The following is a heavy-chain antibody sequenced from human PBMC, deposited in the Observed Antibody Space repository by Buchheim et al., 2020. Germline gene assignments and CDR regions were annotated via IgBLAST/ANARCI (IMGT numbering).Heavy chain of an antibody. CDR2: ISSSGSSI. CDR1: GFIFSNFE. D-gene: IGHD2-15*01. V-gene: IGHV3-48*03. Sequence: EVQLVESGGGLVQPGGSLRLSCAASGFIFSNFEMNWVRQAPGKGLEWVSYISSSGSSIYYADSVKGRFTISRDNAKNSLYLQMNSLGAEDTAVYYCAREGEYCSGGSCSSAGFDSWGQGTL. J-gene: IGHJ4*02. CDR3: AREGEYCSGGSCSSAGFDS.